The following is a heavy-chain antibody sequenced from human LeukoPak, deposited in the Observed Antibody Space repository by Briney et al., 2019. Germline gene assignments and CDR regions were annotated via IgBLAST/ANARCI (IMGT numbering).Heavy chain of an antibody. V-gene: IGHV4-59*08. Sequence: SETLSLTCTVSGGSISSYLWSWIRQPPGKGLEWIGYISYGGATSYNPSLKRRVTISVDSPKNRFSLRLSSLTAADTALYYCARHGGTLDYFDYWGPGSLVTVSS. J-gene: IGHJ4*02. D-gene: IGHD1-26*01. CDR2: ISYGGAT. CDR1: GGSISSYL. CDR3: ARHGGTLDYFDY.